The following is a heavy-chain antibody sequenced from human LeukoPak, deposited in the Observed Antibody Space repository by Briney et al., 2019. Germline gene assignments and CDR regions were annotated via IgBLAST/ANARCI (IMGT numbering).Heavy chain of an antibody. J-gene: IGHJ3*02. CDR1: GFTFSDSA. Sequence: GGSLKLSCAASGFTFSDSALHWVRQASGKGLEWVGRIRSKANRYATAYAASVKGRFTISRDNSNNTLYLQMNSLRAEDTAVYFCAKDHHNYYDSGPFFPSPFDAFDIWGQGTMVTVSS. CDR3: AKDHHNYYDSGPFFPSPFDAFDI. CDR2: IRSKANRYAT. D-gene: IGHD3-22*01. V-gene: IGHV3-73*01.